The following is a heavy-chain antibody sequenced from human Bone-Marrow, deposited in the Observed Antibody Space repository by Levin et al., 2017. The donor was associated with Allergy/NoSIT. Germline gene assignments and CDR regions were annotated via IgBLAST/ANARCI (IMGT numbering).Heavy chain of an antibody. CDR3: ARDHRKYYDFWSGSDWFDP. J-gene: IGHJ5*02. Sequence: GGSLRLSCAASGFTFSSYSMNWVRQAPGKGLEWVSSISSSSSYIYYADSVKGRFTISRDNAKNSLYLQMNSLRAEDTAVYYCARDHRKYYDFWSGSDWFDPWGQGTLVTVSS. D-gene: IGHD3-3*01. CDR2: ISSSSSYI. V-gene: IGHV3-21*01. CDR1: GFTFSSYS.